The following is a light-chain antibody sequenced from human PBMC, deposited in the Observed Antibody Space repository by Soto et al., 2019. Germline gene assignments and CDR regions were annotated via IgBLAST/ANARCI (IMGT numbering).Light chain of an antibody. J-gene: IGLJ3*02. CDR3: SSYTTSVTWV. CDR1: SSDIGAYNY. V-gene: IGLV2-14*01. CDR2: DVG. Sequence: QSALTQPASVSGSPGQSITISCSGTSSDIGAYNYVSWYQQHPGKAPKLMIYDVGNRPSGVSDRFSASKSGNTASLTISGLQPDDEADYYCSSYTTSVTWVFGGGTRSPS.